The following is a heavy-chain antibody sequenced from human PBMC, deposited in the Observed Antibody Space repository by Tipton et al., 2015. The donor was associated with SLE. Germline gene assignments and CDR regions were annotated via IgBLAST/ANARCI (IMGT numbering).Heavy chain of an antibody. V-gene: IGHV4-61*08. D-gene: IGHD3-16*01. CDR3: ARDPTWGSNYPYYYYGMDV. CDR1: GGSISSGDYY. J-gene: IGHJ6*02. CDR2: IYYSGST. Sequence: TLSLTCTVSGGSISSGDYYWSWIRQPPGKGLEWIGYIYYSGSTNYNPSLKSRVTISVDTSKNQFSLKLSSVTAADTAVYYCARDPTWGSNYPYYYYGMDVWGQGTTVTVSS.